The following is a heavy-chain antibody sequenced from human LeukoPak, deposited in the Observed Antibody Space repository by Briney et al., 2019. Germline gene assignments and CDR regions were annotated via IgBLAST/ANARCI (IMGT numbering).Heavy chain of an antibody. CDR2: IIPIFGTA. V-gene: IGHV1-69*13. CDR3: ATTLAVAGAFDY. CDR1: GGTFSSYA. J-gene: IGHJ4*02. Sequence: SVKVSCKASGGTFSSYAISWVRQAPGQGLEWMGGIIPIFGTANYAQKFQGRVTITADESTSTAYMELSSLRSEDTAVYYCATTLAVAGAFDYWGQGTLVTVSS. D-gene: IGHD6-19*01.